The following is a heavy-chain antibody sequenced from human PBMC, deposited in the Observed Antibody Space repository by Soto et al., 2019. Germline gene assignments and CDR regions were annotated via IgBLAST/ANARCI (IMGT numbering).Heavy chain of an antibody. D-gene: IGHD3-16*01. J-gene: IGHJ6*02. CDR1: GYTFIRYG. CDR2: ISPYNDYT. V-gene: IGHV1-18*01. Sequence: QVQLVQSAAEVKKPGASVKVSCKASGYTFIRYGITWVRQAPGQGLEWMGWISPYNDYTIYAQKVQGRVTMTTDTSTXTXYXWSMSLTPDATAAYYCARRGHYDNTRGKLSNDGLGVWGPGTSVTVSS. CDR3: ARRGHYDNTRGKLSNDGLGV.